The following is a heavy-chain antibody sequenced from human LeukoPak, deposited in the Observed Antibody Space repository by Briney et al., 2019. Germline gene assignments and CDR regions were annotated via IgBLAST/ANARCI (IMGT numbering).Heavy chain of an antibody. Sequence: GGSLRLSCAASGFTFTTYAMTWVRQAPGKGLQWVSSISVGDTNKHYADSVKGRITISRDSSRNTLYLQMNSLRAEDTAIYYCVRAPSGLIKGSYDFWGQGTLVTVAS. CDR3: VRAPSGLIKGSYDF. CDR2: ISVGDTNK. D-gene: IGHD3-10*01. CDR1: GFTFTTYA. V-gene: IGHV3-23*01. J-gene: IGHJ3*01.